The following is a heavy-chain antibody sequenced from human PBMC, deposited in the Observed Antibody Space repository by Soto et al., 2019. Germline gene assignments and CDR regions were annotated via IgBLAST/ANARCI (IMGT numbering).Heavy chain of an antibody. J-gene: IGHJ4*02. Sequence: EVQLLEAGGALVQPGGSLRLSCAASGFTFSSYAMSWVRQAPGKGLEWVSGIHGNGDRTYYADSLKGRFTISRDNSKNTLYLEMKSLRVEDTAVYFCTTTWRGLGTYYNVDYWGQGTLVTVSS. CDR2: IHGNGDRT. V-gene: IGHV3-23*01. D-gene: IGHD3-10*01. CDR3: TTTWRGLGTYYNVDY. CDR1: GFTFSSYA.